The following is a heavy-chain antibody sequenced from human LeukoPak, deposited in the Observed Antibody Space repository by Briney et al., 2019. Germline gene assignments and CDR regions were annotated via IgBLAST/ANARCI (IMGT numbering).Heavy chain of an antibody. Sequence: GGSLRLSCAASGFTFSSDWMHWVRQAPGKGLVWVSRINEDGTSTSYADSVKGRFTISRDNSKNTVYLQMNSLRVEDTAVYYCAKDLGEMATHPGDYWGQGTLVTVSS. CDR2: INEDGTST. CDR3: AKDLGEMATHPGDY. J-gene: IGHJ4*02. D-gene: IGHD5-24*01. V-gene: IGHV3-74*01. CDR1: GFTFSSDW.